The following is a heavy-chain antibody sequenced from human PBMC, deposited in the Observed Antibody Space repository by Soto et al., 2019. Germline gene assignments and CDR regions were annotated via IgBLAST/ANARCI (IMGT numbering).Heavy chain of an antibody. Sequence: PSETLSLTCTVSGGSISSYYWSWIRQPPGKGLEWIGYIYYSGSTNYNPSLKSRVTISVDTSKNQFSLKLSSVTAADTAVYYCARKGKYSGWPEGFYFWGQGTLVTVSS. J-gene: IGHJ4*02. V-gene: IGHV4-59*01. CDR1: GGSISSYY. D-gene: IGHD6-19*01. CDR2: IYYSGST. CDR3: ARKGKYSGWPEGFYF.